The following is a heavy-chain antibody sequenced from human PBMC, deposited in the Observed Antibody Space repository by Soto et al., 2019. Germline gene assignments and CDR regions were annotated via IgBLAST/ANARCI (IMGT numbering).Heavy chain of an antibody. CDR2: IKEDGTEQ. D-gene: IGHD4-4*01. V-gene: IGHV3-7*03. J-gene: IGHJ5*02. CDR3: AITTSTVSYWFDP. Sequence: EIQLMQSGGGLARPGGSVRLSCAASGFSFNGYWMSWVRQAPGKGPEWVANIKEDGTEQHYVDSVKGRFTISRDNSENSLFLQMNNLRAEDSSIYYCAITTSTVSYWFDPWGPGTQVTVSS. CDR1: GFSFNGYW.